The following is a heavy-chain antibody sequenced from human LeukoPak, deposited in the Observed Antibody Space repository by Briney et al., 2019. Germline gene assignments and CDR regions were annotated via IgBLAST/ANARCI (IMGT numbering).Heavy chain of an antibody. CDR1: GASVSSGSYY. V-gene: IGHV4-61*01. CDR2: VRSSGSS. CDR3: ARDQKWGLDYYYGMDV. Sequence: SSETLSLSCTVSGASVSSGSYYWSWIRQPPGEGLEWLGYVRSSGSSNYNPSLKSRVAILVDTPKNQFSLKLSSVTAADTAVYYCARDQKWGLDYYYGMDVWGQGTTVTVSS. J-gene: IGHJ6*02. D-gene: IGHD2-21*01.